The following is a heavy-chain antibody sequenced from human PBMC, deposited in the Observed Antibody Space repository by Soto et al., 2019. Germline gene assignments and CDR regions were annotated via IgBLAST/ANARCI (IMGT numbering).Heavy chain of an antibody. CDR3: ARTVGATLGYYYYGMDV. CDR1: GGTFSSYA. V-gene: IGHV1-69*06. J-gene: IGHJ6*02. Sequence: QVQLVQSGAEVKKPGSSVKVSCKASGGTFSSYAISWVRQAPGQGLEWMGGIIPIFGTANYAQKFQGRVTITADKSTSTADMELSSLRSEDTAVYYCARTVGATLGYYYYGMDVWGQGTTVTVSS. CDR2: IIPIFGTA. D-gene: IGHD1-26*01.